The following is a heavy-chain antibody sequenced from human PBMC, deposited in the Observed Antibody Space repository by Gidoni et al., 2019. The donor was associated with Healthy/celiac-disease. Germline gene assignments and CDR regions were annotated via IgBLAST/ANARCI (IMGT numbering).Heavy chain of an antibody. V-gene: IGHV3-64*01. CDR2: ISSNGGSS. J-gene: IGHJ4*02. Sequence: EVQLVESGGGLVQPGASLRLFCAASGFSFSSFAMHWVRQAPGKGLEYVSAISSNGGSSYYANSVKGRFTISRDNSKNTLYLQMGSLRAEDMAVYYCARVEWELNYFDYWGQGTLVTVSS. CDR3: ARVEWELNYFDY. CDR1: GFSFSSFA. D-gene: IGHD1-26*01.